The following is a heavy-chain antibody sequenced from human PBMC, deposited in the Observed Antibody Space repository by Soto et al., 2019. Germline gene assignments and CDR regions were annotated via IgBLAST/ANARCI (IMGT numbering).Heavy chain of an antibody. J-gene: IGHJ4*02. V-gene: IGHV3-74*02. CDR3: ARAAYTATVIGD. D-gene: IGHD5-18*01. CDR1: GFTFSSYS. CDR2: INFDGSIT. Sequence: EVQLVESGGGLVKPGGSLRLSCAASGFTFSSYSMNWVRQAPGKGLEWVSRINFDGSITDYADSVKGRFTISRVYANNTVFLQMNSLRAEDTAVYFCARAAYTATVIGDWGQGTLVTVSS.